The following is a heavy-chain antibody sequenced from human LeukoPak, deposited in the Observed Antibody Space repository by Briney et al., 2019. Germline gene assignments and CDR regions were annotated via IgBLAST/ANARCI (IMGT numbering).Heavy chain of an antibody. CDR1: GGSISSGNFY. Sequence: SETLSLTRTVSGGSISSGNFYWGWIRQPPGKGLEWIASIHYFGTTYYNPSLKSRVTISVDTSKNHFSLKLSSVTAADTAVYYCARVGRVAAALFDYWGQGTLLTVSS. CDR3: ARVGRVAAALFDY. CDR2: IHYFGTT. D-gene: IGHD6-13*01. V-gene: IGHV4-39*02. J-gene: IGHJ4*02.